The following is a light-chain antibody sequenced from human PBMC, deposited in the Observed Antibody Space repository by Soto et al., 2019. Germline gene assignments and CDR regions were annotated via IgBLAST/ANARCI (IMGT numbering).Light chain of an antibody. CDR3: QHFGTSPPYT. J-gene: IGKJ2*01. CDR1: QSISAKH. CDR2: GAS. V-gene: IGKV3-20*01. Sequence: EIVLTQSPGHLSSSPGETAVLSCRASQSISAKHLAWYQLRPGQSPRLLIYGASGRATGVPGRFSGSGSGTEFTLTISRLEPEDFVVYCCQHFGTSPPYTFGQGTKLEI.